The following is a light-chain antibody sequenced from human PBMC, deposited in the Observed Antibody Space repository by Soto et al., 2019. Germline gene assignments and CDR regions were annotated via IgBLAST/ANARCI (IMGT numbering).Light chain of an antibody. V-gene: IGKV3-20*01. CDR1: QSVSSSY. Sequence: EIVLTQSPGTLSLSPWERATLSCRASQSVSSSYLAWYQQKPGQTPRLLIYGASSRATGIPDRFSGSGSGTDFTLTISRLEPEDFAVYYCQQYGNSRGTFGQGTKVDIK. CDR2: GAS. CDR3: QQYGNSRGT. J-gene: IGKJ1*01.